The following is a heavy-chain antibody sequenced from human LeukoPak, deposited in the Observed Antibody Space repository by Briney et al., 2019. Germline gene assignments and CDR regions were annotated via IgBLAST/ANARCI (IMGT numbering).Heavy chain of an antibody. D-gene: IGHD2-15*01. V-gene: IGHV1-8*01. CDR2: MNPNSGKT. Sequence: GASVKVSCKASGYTFTSYDINWVRQATGQGLEWMGWMNPNSGKTGYAQKFQGRVTMTRNTSISTAYMELSSLRSEDTAVYDCARDQDIVVVVAALRQREMGGFDPWGQGTLVTVSS. CDR3: ARDQDIVVVVAALRQREMGGFDP. J-gene: IGHJ5*02. CDR1: GYTFTSYD.